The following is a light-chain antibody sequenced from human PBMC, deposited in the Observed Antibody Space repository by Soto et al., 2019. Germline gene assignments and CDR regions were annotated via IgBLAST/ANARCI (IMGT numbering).Light chain of an antibody. CDR3: QQYGGSPRIT. V-gene: IGKV3-20*01. CDR1: QSVSSY. Sequence: EIVLTQSPATLSLSPWERATLSCRASQSVSSYLAWYQQKPGQAPRLLIYGASNRATGIPDRFSGSGSGTDFTLIINRLEPEDVAIYYCQQYGGSPRITFGQGTRLEI. CDR2: GAS. J-gene: IGKJ5*01.